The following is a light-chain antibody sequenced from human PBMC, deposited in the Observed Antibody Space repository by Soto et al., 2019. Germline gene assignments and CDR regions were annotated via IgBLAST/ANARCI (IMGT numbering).Light chain of an antibody. V-gene: IGLV2-8*01. CDR1: SSDVGGYNY. Sequence: QSVLTQPPSASGSPGQSVTISCTGTSSDVGGYNYVSWYQQRPGKAPKLIIYEVTKRPSGVPDRVFGSKSGNTASLTVSGLQADAEADYYCCSFAGTNSFVFGTGTKVTVL. J-gene: IGLJ1*01. CDR2: EVT. CDR3: CSFAGTNSFV.